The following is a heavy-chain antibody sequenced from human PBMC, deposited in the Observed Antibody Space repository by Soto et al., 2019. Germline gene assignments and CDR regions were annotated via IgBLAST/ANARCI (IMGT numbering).Heavy chain of an antibody. V-gene: IGHV4-39*01. CDR1: GGSISSISYY. J-gene: IGHJ1*01. Sequence: ETLSLTCTVSGGSISSISYYWGWIRQPPGKGLEYIGNIHYTGNTFYNASLKSRVTISVDTSKNQVSLKLRSVTAADTAVYYCARQVIAAAGTGYFQHWGQGAPVTVSS. CDR3: ARQVIAAAGTGYFQH. CDR2: IHYTGNT. D-gene: IGHD6-13*01.